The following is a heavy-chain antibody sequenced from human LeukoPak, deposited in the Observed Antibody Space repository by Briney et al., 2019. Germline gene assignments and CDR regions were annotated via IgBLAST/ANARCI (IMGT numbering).Heavy chain of an antibody. J-gene: IGHJ4*02. CDR1: EFTVYNRY. Sequence: GGSLRLSCAVSEFTVYNRYMSWVRQAQGKGLEWVSIIYSGGDTFYVDSVKGRFTISRDKSKNTVYLQMNSLRAEDTAVYYCATRDRNNGVDYWGQGTQVTVSS. CDR2: IYSGGDT. CDR3: ATRDRNNGVDY. D-gene: IGHD2-8*01. V-gene: IGHV3-53*01.